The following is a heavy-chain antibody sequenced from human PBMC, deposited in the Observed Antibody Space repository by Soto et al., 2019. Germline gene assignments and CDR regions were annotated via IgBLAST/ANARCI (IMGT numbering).Heavy chain of an antibody. CDR3: ARGNYGDYPYYYYGMDV. D-gene: IGHD4-17*01. Sequence: QVQLVQSGAEVKKPGASVKVSCKASGYTFTSYGISWVRQAPGQGLEWMGWICAYNGNTNYAQKLQGRVTMTTDTSTSTAYMELRSLRSDDTAVYYCARGNYGDYPYYYYGMDVWGQGTTVTVSS. CDR1: GYTFTSYG. J-gene: IGHJ6*02. V-gene: IGHV1-18*04. CDR2: ICAYNGNT.